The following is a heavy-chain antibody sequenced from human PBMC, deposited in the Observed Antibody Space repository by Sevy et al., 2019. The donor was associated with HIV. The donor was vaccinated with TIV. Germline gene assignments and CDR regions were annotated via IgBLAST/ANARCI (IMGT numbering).Heavy chain of an antibody. CDR3: AREDGYKSYYYYGMDV. V-gene: IGHV4-4*07. Sequence: SETLSLTCTVSGGSISSYYWSWIRQPAGKGLEWIGRIYTSGSTNYNPSLKSRVTMSVDTSKNQLSLKLSSVTAADTAVYYCAREDGYKSYYYYGMDVWGQGTTVTVSS. D-gene: IGHD6-25*01. CDR1: GGSISSYY. CDR2: IYTSGST. J-gene: IGHJ6*02.